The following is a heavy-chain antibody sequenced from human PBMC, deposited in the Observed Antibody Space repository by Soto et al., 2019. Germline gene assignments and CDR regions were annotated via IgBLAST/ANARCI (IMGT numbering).Heavy chain of an antibody. J-gene: IGHJ4*02. CDR3: ARDTSFYFDY. CDR2: IPPYNGKT. D-gene: IGHD2-2*01. Sequence: QVQLVQSGAEMKKPGASVKVSCKASNYTFITYGITWVRQAPGQGLEWVGWIPPYNGKTNYGQNFQGRVTMTADTSTSTAYMELRSLTTDDTAVYYCARDTSFYFDYWGQGTRVTVSS. V-gene: IGHV1-18*01. CDR1: NYTFITYG.